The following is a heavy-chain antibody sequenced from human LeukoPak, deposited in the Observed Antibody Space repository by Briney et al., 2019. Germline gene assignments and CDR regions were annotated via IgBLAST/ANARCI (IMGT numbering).Heavy chain of an antibody. CDR1: GFTFSSYW. D-gene: IGHD3-22*01. Sequence: GGSLRLSCAASGFTFSSYWMHWVRQAPGKGLVWVSRIKSVGITNYADSVKGRFTISRDNAKNTLSLQMNSLRAEDTGVYYCARAPSEIGGYYPEYFRHWGQGTLVTVSS. J-gene: IGHJ1*01. CDR3: ARAPSEIGGYYPEYFRH. CDR2: IKSVGIT. V-gene: IGHV3-74*01.